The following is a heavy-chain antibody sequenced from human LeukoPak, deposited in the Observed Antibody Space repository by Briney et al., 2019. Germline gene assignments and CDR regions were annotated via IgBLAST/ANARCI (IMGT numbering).Heavy chain of an antibody. D-gene: IGHD3-16*02. CDR2: ISYDGSNK. CDR3: ARDRVKVFDY. J-gene: IGHJ4*02. V-gene: IGHV3-30*04. Sequence: GGSLRLSCAASGFTFSGYAMHWVRQAPGKGLEWVAVISYDGSNKYYADSVKGRFTISRDNSKNTLYLQMNSLRAEDTAVYYCARDRVKVFDYWGQGTLVTVS. CDR1: GFTFSGYA.